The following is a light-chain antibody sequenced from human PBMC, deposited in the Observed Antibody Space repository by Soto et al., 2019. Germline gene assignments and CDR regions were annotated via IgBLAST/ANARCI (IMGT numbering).Light chain of an antibody. V-gene: IGKV1-9*01. Sequence: IQLTQSPSSLSASVGERVTSTCRASQDIAIYVAWYQPKPGEAHKLRSYAASTLYGGVPSRCSGSGSGTDCALTITSLQAEDFATYYCQQLRMYPSTFGGGTKVDIK. CDR3: QQLRMYPST. CDR2: AAS. CDR1: QDIAIY. J-gene: IGKJ4*01.